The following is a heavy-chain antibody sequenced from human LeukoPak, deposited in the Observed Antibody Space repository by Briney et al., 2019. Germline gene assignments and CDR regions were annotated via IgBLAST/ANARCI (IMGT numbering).Heavy chain of an antibody. Sequence: GGSLRLSCAASGFTFSSYWMSWVRQAPGKGLEWVANIKQDGSEKYYVDSVKGRFTISRDNSKNTVYLQMNSLTTGDTAVYYCAKDRHYQSNVLDYWGQGTLVTVSS. CDR2: IKQDGSEK. CDR3: AKDRHYQSNVLDY. J-gene: IGHJ4*02. V-gene: IGHV3-7*01. D-gene: IGHD3-22*01. CDR1: GFTFSSYW.